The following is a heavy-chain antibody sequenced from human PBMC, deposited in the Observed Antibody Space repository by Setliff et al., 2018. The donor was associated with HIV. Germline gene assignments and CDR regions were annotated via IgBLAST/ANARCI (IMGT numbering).Heavy chain of an antibody. J-gene: IGHJ4*02. Sequence: QPGGSLRLSCAASGFTFNSYWMHWVRQAPGKGLVWVSRIDRDGITTAYADSVKGRFTISRDNAKNTVYLQMHSLRAEDTGIYYCARRPLYYFDYWGQGTLVTVSS. CDR2: IDRDGITT. CDR1: GFTFNSYW. V-gene: IGHV3-74*01. CDR3: ARRPLYYFDY.